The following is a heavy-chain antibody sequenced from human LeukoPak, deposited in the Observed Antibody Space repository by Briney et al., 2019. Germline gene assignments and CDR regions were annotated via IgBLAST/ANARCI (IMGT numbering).Heavy chain of an antibody. CDR2: MYHSGST. CDR3: VRHPRYSTGWAIDY. CDR1: GYSISNAYY. Sequence: SETLSLTCAVSGYSISNAYYWGWIRQPPGKGLEWIASMYHSGSTYYNPSLKSRVTISVDTSKNQFYLKLNSVTAADTAVYYCVRHPRYSTGWAIDYWGQGTLVTVSS. V-gene: IGHV4-38-2*01. J-gene: IGHJ4*02. D-gene: IGHD6-19*01.